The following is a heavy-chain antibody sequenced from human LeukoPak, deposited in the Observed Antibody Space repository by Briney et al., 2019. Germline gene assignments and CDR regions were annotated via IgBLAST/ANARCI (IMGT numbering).Heavy chain of an antibody. Sequence: GGSLRLSCAASGFTFSGYAMSWVRQASGKGLEWVGRIRSSANNYATAYAASVKGRFTISRDDSKNTAYLQMNSLETEDTAVYYCTNLLGYCSGDTCYNYWGQGTLVTASS. D-gene: IGHD2-15*01. CDR1: GFTFSGYA. CDR3: TNLLGYCSGDTCYNY. J-gene: IGHJ4*02. CDR2: IRSSANNYAT. V-gene: IGHV3-73*01.